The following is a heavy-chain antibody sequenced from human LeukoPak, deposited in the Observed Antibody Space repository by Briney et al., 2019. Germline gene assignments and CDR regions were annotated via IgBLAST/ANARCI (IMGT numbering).Heavy chain of an antibody. D-gene: IGHD6-19*01. CDR3: ARVVGMAVAAQPAPYYYGMDV. CDR2: ISSSSSYI. Sequence: PGGSLRLSCAAPGFTFSSYAMSWVRQAPGKGLEWVSSISSSSSYIYYADSVKGRFTISRDNAKNSLYLQMNSLRAEDTAVYYCARVVGMAVAAQPAPYYYGMDVWGQGTTVTVSS. V-gene: IGHV3-21*01. J-gene: IGHJ6*02. CDR1: GFTFSSYA.